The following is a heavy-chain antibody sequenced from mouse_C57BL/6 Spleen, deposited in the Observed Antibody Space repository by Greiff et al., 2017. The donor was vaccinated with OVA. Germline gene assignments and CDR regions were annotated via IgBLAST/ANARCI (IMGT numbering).Heavy chain of an antibody. V-gene: IGHV5-16*01. D-gene: IGHD1-1*01. J-gene: IGHJ2*01. CDR2: INYDGSST. CDR3: ARGGYGSTSFDY. CDR1: GFTFSDYY. Sequence: DVKLVESEGGLVQPGRSMKLSCTASGFTFSDYYMAWVRQVPEKGLEWVANINYDGSSTYYLDSLKSRFIISRDNAKNILYLQMSSLKSEDTATYYCARGGYGSTSFDYWGQGTTLTVSS.